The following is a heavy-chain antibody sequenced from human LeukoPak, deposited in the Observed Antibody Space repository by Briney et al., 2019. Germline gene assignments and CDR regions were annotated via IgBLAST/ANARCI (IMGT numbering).Heavy chain of an antibody. CDR1: GFNFSSYE. CDR2: ISSSGSIM. Sequence: GGSLRLSCAASGFNFSSYEMNWVRQAPGKGLEWVSYISSSGSIMYSADSVKGRFTISRDNAKNSLYLQMNSLRAEDTAIYYCSVQYSSSSVADFWGQGTLVTVSS. J-gene: IGHJ4*01. D-gene: IGHD6-6*01. V-gene: IGHV3-48*03. CDR3: SVQYSSSSVADF.